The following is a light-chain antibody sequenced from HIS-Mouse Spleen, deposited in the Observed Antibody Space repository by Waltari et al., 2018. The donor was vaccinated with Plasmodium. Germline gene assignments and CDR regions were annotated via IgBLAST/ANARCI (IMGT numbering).Light chain of an antibody. CDR3: YSTDSSGNHRV. CDR1: ALPKKY. V-gene: IGLV3-10*01. CDR2: EER. J-gene: IGLJ3*02. Sequence: SYELTQPPSVSVSPGQTARITCSGDALPKKYAYWYQKKSGQAPVLVIYEERKRPSGIPERFSGSSSGTMATLTISGAQVEDEADYYCYSTDSSGNHRVFGGGTKLTVL.